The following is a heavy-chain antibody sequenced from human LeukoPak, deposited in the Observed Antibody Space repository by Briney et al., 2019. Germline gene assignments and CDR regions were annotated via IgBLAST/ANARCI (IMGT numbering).Heavy chain of an antibody. CDR3: ARDDHHWSGYYGAYYYGMDV. CDR1: GYTFTSYG. J-gene: IGHJ6*02. D-gene: IGHD3-3*01. V-gene: IGHV1-18*01. Sequence: GASVKVSCKASGYTFTSYGISWVRQAPGQGLEWMGWISAYNGNTNYAQKLQGRVTMTTDTSTSTAYMELRSLRSDDTAVYYCARDDHHWSGYYGAYYYGMDVWGQGTTVTVSS. CDR2: ISAYNGNT.